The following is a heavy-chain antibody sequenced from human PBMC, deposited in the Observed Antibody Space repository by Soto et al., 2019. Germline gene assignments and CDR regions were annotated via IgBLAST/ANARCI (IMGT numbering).Heavy chain of an antibody. J-gene: IGHJ4*02. CDR3: ASQPQRLLGGVSSYLDH. Sequence: QVVVTESGGSVVQPGKSLRLSCVASGFTLNKFPTHWVRQAPGKGLEWVAIVSPDGNQKSYADSVQCRFSISRDNSKKTVYLQMNDLRREDTAVYYCASQPQRLLGGVSSYLDHWGLGTLVIVSS. CDR1: GFTLNKFP. V-gene: IGHV3-30*14. CDR2: VSPDGNQK. D-gene: IGHD3-16*01.